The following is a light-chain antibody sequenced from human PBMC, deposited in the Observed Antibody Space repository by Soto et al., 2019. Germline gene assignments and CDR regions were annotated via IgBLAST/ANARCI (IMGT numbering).Light chain of an antibody. CDR3: QQYNNWPYT. CDR2: DAS. Sequence: EIVLTHSPATLSVSPGERATLSCRASQSVGSNLAWYQQRPGQPPRLLIYDASTRATDTPARFSGGGSGTAFPLTLSSLQSEDFAVYYCQQYNNWPYTFGQGTKLQIK. J-gene: IGKJ2*01. CDR1: QSVGSN. V-gene: IGKV3-15*01.